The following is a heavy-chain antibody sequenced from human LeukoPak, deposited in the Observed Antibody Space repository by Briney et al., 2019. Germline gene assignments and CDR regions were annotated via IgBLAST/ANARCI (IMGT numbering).Heavy chain of an antibody. CDR1: GGSISSFY. CDR3: ARDARIAAAGHFDY. D-gene: IGHD6-13*01. Sequence: SETLSLTCTVSGGSISSFYWNWIRQPPGKGLEWIGYVYYSGTTNYNPSLKSRVTISLDTSKKQFSLKLTSVTAADTAVYYCARDARIAAAGHFDYWGQGTLVTVSS. J-gene: IGHJ4*02. V-gene: IGHV4-59*01. CDR2: VYYSGTT.